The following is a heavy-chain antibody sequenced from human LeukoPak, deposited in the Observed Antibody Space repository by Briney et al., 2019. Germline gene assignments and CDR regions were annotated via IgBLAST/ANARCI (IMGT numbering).Heavy chain of an antibody. V-gene: IGHV1-69*02. CDR3: ARTIQMTTVTTVVEPYFDY. J-gene: IGHJ4*02. D-gene: IGHD4-17*01. Sequence: SVKVSCKASGGTLSSYSISWVRQAPGQGLEWMGRIIPILDVTHYAQIFQGRVTMTTGTSTSTAYMELRSLRSDDTAVYYCARTIQMTTVTTVVEPYFDYWGQGTLVTVSS. CDR2: IIPILDVT. CDR1: GGTLSSYS.